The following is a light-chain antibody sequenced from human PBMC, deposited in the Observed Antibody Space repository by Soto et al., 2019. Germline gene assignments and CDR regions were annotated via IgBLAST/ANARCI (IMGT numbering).Light chain of an antibody. CDR1: TSNIGSNY. CDR3: ATWDDSLNGFYV. V-gene: IGLV1-47*01. CDR2: RNN. J-gene: IGLJ1*01. Sequence: SVLTQPPSASATPGQGVTISCSGSTSNIGSNYVYWYQQLPGTAPKLLIYRNNQRPSGVPDRFSGSKSGTSASLAISGIRSDDEAEYFCATWDDSLNGFYVFGTGTKVTVL.